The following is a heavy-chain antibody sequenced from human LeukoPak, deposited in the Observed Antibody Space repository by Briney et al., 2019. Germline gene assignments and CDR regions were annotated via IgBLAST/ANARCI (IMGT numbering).Heavy chain of an antibody. CDR1: GGSISSNTYY. CDR3: ARDNILSSRGVSGAFDI. D-gene: IGHD3-10*01. CDR2: INYSGST. V-gene: IGHV4-39*07. J-gene: IGHJ3*02. Sequence: SETLSLTCSVAGGSISSNTYYWGWIRQPPGKGLEWIGSINYSGSTYHNASLRSRVTISVDTPKNLFSLKLSSMTAADTAVYYCARDNILSSRGVSGAFDIWGQGTMVNVSS.